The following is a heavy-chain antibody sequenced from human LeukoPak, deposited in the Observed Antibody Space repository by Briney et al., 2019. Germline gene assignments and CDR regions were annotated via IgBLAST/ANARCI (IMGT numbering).Heavy chain of an antibody. Sequence: PGGSLRLSCAASGFTFSSYSMNWVRQAPGKGLEWVSSISSSSSYIYYADSVKGRLTISRDNAKKSLYLQMNSLRAEDTAVYYCARGAEWELLRYYYYYMDVWGKGTTVTVSS. CDR1: GFTFSSYS. J-gene: IGHJ6*03. CDR2: ISSSSSYI. CDR3: ARGAEWELLRYYYYYMDV. D-gene: IGHD1-26*01. V-gene: IGHV3-21*01.